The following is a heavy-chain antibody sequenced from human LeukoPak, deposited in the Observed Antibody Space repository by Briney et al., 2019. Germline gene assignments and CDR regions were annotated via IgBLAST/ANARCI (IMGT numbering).Heavy chain of an antibody. V-gene: IGHV4-39*01. CDR2: IYYSGST. CDR1: GGSISSSSYY. J-gene: IGHJ4*02. D-gene: IGHD3-10*01. Sequence: PSETLSLTCTVSGGSISSSSYYWGWIRQPPGKGLEWIGSIYYSGSTYYNPSLKSRVTISVDTSKNRFSLKLSSVTAADTAVYYCARHFKRFGRHTPLYYSDYWGQGTLVTVSS. CDR3: ARHFKRFGRHTPLYYSDY.